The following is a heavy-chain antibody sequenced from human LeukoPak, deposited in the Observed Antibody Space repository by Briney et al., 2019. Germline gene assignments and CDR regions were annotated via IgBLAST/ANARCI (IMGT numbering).Heavy chain of an antibody. CDR2: ISWNSGSI. Sequence: PGRSLRLSCAGSGFIFNNYAMHWVRQPPGKGLEWVSGISWNSGSIDYADSVKGRFTISRDNAKNSLYLQMNSLRAEDTAVYYCARAGGSTVSHSDYWGQGTLVTVSS. CDR1: GFIFNNYA. D-gene: IGHD4-17*01. J-gene: IGHJ4*02. V-gene: IGHV3-9*01. CDR3: ARAGGSTVSHSDY.